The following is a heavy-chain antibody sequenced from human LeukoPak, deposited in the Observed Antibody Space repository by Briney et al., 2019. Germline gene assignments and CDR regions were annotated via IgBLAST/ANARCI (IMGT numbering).Heavy chain of an antibody. CDR3: ARGTANTVFEY. D-gene: IGHD4-17*01. Sequence: ASVKVSCKASGYTFTYYFIHWVRQAPGHGLEWMGRINPNSGGTKLAQKFQGRVTMTTDMSIHTAYMDLSRLTSDDTAVYYCARGTANTVFEYWGQGTLVTVSS. J-gene: IGHJ4*02. CDR1: GYTFTYYF. V-gene: IGHV1-2*06. CDR2: INPNSGGT.